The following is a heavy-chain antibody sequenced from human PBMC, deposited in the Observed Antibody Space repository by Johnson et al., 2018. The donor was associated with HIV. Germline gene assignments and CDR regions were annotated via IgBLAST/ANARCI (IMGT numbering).Heavy chain of an antibody. CDR3: AQGYYDILTGYYDAFYI. D-gene: IGHD3-9*01. V-gene: IGHV3-30*04. J-gene: IGHJ3*02. CDR1: GFTFSSYA. Sequence: QVQLVESGGGVVQPGRSLRLSCAASGFTFSSYAMHWVRQAPGKGLEWVAVISYDGSNKYYADSVKGRFTISRDNSKNTLYLQMNSLRAEDTAVYYCAQGYYDILTGYYDAFYIWGQGTMVMVSS. CDR2: ISYDGSNK.